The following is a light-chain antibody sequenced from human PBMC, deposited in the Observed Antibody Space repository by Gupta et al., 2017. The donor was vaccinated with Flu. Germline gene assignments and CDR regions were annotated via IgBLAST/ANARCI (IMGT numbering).Light chain of an antibody. CDR3: QQSGT. Sequence: DIQMTQSPSSLSASVGDRVTITCQASHEISNYLNWYQQKPGKAPKLLSYEAYNLETGVPSRLSGSGSGTEFTGNSRSMQTEDSETDDGQQSGTFGHGTTVDIK. J-gene: IGKJ3*01. CDR1: HEISNY. CDR2: EAY. V-gene: IGKV1-33*01.